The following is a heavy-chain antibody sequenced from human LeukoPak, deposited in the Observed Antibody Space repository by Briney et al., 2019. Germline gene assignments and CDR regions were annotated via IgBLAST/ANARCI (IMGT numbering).Heavy chain of an antibody. Sequence: ASVKVSCKASGYNFTNYDIYWVRQATGQGPEWMGWMNPNSGNSGYSQKFQGRVTMTRNTSITTAYMELSSLRSEDTAVYYCARFNNAFDIWGQGTMVTVSS. CDR1: GYNFTNYD. CDR2: MNPNSGNS. V-gene: IGHV1-8*02. J-gene: IGHJ3*02. CDR3: ARFNNAFDI.